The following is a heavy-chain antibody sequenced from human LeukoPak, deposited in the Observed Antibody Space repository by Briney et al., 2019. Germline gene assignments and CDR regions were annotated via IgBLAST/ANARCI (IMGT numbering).Heavy chain of an antibody. CDR2: IYYSGST. V-gene: IGHV4-30-4*08. CDR3: ARGYSIVVVPAAPFFDI. Sequence: SETLSLTCTVSGGSISSGDYYWSWIRQPPGKGLEWNGYIYYSGSTYYNPSLKSRVTISVDTSKNQFSLKLSSVTAADTAVYYCARGYSIVVVPAAPFFDIWGQGTMVTVSS. D-gene: IGHD2-2*01. J-gene: IGHJ3*02. CDR1: GGSISSGDYY.